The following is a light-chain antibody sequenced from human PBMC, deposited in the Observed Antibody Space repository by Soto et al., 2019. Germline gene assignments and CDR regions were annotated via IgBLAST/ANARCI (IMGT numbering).Light chain of an antibody. CDR3: EHDCSYSEA. CDR2: KAS. Sequence: TQSSATRPAYVGDRVTIACRASQSISSWLAWYQQKPGKAPKLLIYKASTLKSGIPSRFSGSGSGTEFTLTISSLQSGDFATQFCEHDCSYSEAVGPGTKVDIK. CDR1: QSISSW. V-gene: IGKV1-5*03. J-gene: IGKJ1*01.